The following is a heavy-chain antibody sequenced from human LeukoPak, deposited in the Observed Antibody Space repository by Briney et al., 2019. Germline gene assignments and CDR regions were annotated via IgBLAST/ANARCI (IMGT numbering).Heavy chain of an antibody. D-gene: IGHD7-27*01. V-gene: IGHV3-48*03. Sequence: GGSLRLSCAASGFTFSSYEMNWVRQAPGKGLEWVSYISSSGSTIYYADSVKGRFTISRDNAKNSLYLQMNSLRADDTAVFYCARVANWGFDYWGQGTLVTVSS. CDR3: ARVANWGFDY. CDR2: ISSSGSTI. J-gene: IGHJ4*02. CDR1: GFTFSSYE.